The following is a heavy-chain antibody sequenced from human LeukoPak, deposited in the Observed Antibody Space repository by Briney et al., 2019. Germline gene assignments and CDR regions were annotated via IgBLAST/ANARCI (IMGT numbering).Heavy chain of an antibody. CDR1: GGSISSYY. CDR2: IYYSGST. J-gene: IGHJ4*02. D-gene: IGHD3-3*01. CDR3: ARGDDFWSGYRYFDY. V-gene: IGHV4-59*01. Sequence: KPSETLSLTCTVSGGSISSYYWSWIRQPPGKGLEWIGYIYYSGSTNYNPSLKSRVTISVDTSKNQFSLKLSSVTAADTAVYYCARGDDFWSGYRYFDYWGQGTLVTVSS.